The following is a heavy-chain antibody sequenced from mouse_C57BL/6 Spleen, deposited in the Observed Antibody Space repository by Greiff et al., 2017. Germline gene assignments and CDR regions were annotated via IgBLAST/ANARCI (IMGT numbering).Heavy chain of an antibody. Sequence: EVHLVESGGGLVKPGGSLKLSCAASGFTFSSYTMSWVRQTPEKRLEWVATISGGGGNTYYPDSVKGRFTISRDNAKNTLYLQMSSLRSEDTALYYCARLYGSSSWYFDVWGTGTTVTVSS. CDR2: ISGGGGNT. CDR1: GFTFSSYT. V-gene: IGHV5-9*01. J-gene: IGHJ1*03. CDR3: ARLYGSSSWYFDV. D-gene: IGHD1-1*01.